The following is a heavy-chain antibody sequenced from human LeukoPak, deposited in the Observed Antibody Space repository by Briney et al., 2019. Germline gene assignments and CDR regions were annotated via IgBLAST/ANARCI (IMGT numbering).Heavy chain of an antibody. D-gene: IGHD1-26*01. CDR3: AKDLGLTQEPFDY. Sequence: PGGSLRLSCAASGFTFSSYEMNWVRQAPGKGLEWVSYISSSGSTIYYADSLKGRFTISRDNSKNTLYLQMNSLRAEDTAVYYCAKDLGLTQEPFDYWGQGTLVIVSS. J-gene: IGHJ4*02. V-gene: IGHV3-48*03. CDR1: GFTFSSYE. CDR2: ISSSGSTI.